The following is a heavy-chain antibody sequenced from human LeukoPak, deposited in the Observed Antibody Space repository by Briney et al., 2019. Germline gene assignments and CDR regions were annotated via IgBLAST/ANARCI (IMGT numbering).Heavy chain of an antibody. CDR3: ARELWYYYDSSGDAFDI. Sequence: GGSLRLSCIPSGFTVSSNYMSWVRQAPGKGLEWVSVIYSGGSTYYADSVKGRFTISRDNSKNTLYLQMNSLRAEDTAVYYCARELWYYYDSSGDAFDIWGQGTMVTVTS. D-gene: IGHD3-22*01. J-gene: IGHJ3*02. CDR2: IYSGGST. V-gene: IGHV3-53*01. CDR1: GFTVSSNY.